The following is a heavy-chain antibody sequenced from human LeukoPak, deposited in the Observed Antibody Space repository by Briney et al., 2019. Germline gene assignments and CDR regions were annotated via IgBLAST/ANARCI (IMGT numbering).Heavy chain of an antibody. CDR2: TYYNWNT. J-gene: IGHJ4*02. CDR3: ARDQIGYGLDY. Sequence: SETLSLTCIVSSGSINNHYWSWIRQPPGKGLEWIGYTYYNWNTNYNPSLKKRVTISIDTSKNQLSLNLTSVTAADTAVCYCARDQIGYGLDYWGQGTLVTVSS. CDR1: SGSINNHY. V-gene: IGHV4-59*11. D-gene: IGHD5-18*01.